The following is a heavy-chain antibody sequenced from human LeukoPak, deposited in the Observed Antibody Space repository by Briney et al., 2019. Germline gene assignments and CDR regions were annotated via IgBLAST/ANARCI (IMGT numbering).Heavy chain of an antibody. CDR1: GFTFSSYA. D-gene: IGHD6-19*01. Sequence: GGSLRLSCAASGFTFSSYAMHWVRQAPGKGLEWVAVISYDGSNKYYADSVKGRFTISRDNSKNTLYLQMNSLRAEDTAVYYCASAPPPRTGYSSGWSRRAYYYYGMDVWGQGTTVTVSS. CDR2: ISYDGSNK. V-gene: IGHV3-30-3*01. J-gene: IGHJ6*02. CDR3: ASAPPPRTGYSSGWSRRAYYYYGMDV.